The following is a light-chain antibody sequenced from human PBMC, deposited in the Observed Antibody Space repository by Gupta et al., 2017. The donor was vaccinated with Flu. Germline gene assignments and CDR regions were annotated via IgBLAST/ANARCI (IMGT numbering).Light chain of an antibody. CDR1: QSISSY. CDR3: QQRYSTLPT. V-gene: IGKV1-39*01. CDR2: AAS. J-gene: IGKJ4*01. Sequence: DIQMTQSPSSLSASVGDRVTITCRASQSISSYLNWYQQKPGKAPKLLIYAASSVQSGVPSRFSGSGSGTDFTLTISSRQPEDFATYYCQQRYSTLPTFGGGTKVEIK.